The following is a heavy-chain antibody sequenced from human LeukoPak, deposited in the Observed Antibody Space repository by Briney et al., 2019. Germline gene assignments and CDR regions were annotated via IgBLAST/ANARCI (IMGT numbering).Heavy chain of an antibody. CDR1: GGSISSYN. CDR3: ARYVWGSYPTFEDY. CDR2: ISCSGST. V-gene: IGHV4-59*01. J-gene: IGHJ4*02. Sequence: SETLSLTCADSGGSISSYNWRWIRQPPGKGLECIGYISCSGSTNYNPSLKSRVTISVDTSKNQFSLKLSSVTAADTAVYYCARYVWGSYPTFEDYWGQGTLVTVSS. D-gene: IGHD3-16*02.